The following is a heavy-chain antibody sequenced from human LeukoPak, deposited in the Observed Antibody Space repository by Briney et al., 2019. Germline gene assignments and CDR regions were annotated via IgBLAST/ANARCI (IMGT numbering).Heavy chain of an antibody. J-gene: IGHJ6*04. V-gene: IGHV3-30*02. CDR3: AKEMNDYVDYFYMDV. Sequence: GGSLRLSCAASGLTFSSYAMHWVRQAPGKGLDWVAFIRYDGTKKNCADSVKGRFTVSRNNSKNTLYLQMNSLRAEDTAVYYCAKEMNDYVDYFYMDVWGKGTTVTVSS. CDR2: IRYDGTKK. D-gene: IGHD4-17*01. CDR1: GLTFSSYA.